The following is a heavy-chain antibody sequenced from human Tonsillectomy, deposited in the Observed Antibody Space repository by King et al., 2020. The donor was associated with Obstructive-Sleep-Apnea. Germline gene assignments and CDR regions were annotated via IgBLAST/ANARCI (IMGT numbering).Heavy chain of an antibody. J-gene: IGHJ4*02. CDR2: VSYDGTNK. CDR3: ARDLVATAFDY. CDR1: GFIFSSHA. D-gene: IGHD5-12*01. V-gene: IGHV3-30*04. Sequence: VQLVESGGGVVQPGRSLRLSCAASGFIFSSHAMHWVRQAPGKGLEWVAGVSYDGTNKYYSDSVKGRFTISRDNSKNTLYLQMNSLGPEDTAVYNCARDLVATAFDYWGQGTPVTVSS.